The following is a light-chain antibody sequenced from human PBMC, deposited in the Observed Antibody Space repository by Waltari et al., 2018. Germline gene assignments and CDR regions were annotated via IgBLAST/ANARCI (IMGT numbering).Light chain of an antibody. CDR3: SSFAGTNQGA. J-gene: IGLJ2*01. CDR1: SSDVGGYNY. Sequence: QSALTQPPSASGSPGQSVTISCTGTSSDVGGYNYVSWYQQHPGKAPKLLIYEVTKRPYGVPDRVSGSKSGNTASLTVSGLQAEDEADYFCSSFAGTNQGAFGGGTKLTVL. V-gene: IGLV2-8*01. CDR2: EVT.